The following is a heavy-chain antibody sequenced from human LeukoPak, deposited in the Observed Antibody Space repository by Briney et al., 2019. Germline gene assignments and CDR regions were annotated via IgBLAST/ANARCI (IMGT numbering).Heavy chain of an antibody. Sequence: PSETLSLTCTVSGGSISSYYWSWIRQPPGKGLEWIGYIYYSGSTNYNPSLKSRVTISVDTSKNQFSLKLSSVTAADTAVYYCARETYYYGSGSYLGYWGQGTLVTVSS. D-gene: IGHD3-10*01. CDR1: GGSISSYY. V-gene: IGHV4-59*01. J-gene: IGHJ4*02. CDR2: IYYSGST. CDR3: ARETYYYGSGSYLGY.